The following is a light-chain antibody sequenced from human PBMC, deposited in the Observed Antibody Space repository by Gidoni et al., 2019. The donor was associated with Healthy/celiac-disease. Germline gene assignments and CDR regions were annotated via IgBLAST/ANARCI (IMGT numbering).Light chain of an antibody. V-gene: IGKV4-1*01. Sequence: DIVMTQSPDSLAVSLGERATINCKSSQSVLYSSNNKNYLAWYQQKPGQPPKLLIYWASTRESGVPDRFSGSGSGTDFTLTISSLQAEDVAVYYCQQYYSTHRIGGXTKVEIK. J-gene: IGKJ4*01. CDR3: QQYYSTHR. CDR2: WAS. CDR1: QSVLYSSNNKNY.